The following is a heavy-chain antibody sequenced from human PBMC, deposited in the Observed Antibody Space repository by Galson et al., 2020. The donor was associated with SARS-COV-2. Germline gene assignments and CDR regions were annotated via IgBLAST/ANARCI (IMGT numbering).Heavy chain of an antibody. D-gene: IGHD1-26*01. CDR2: FDPEDGET. CDR1: GYTLTELS. V-gene: IGHV1-24*01. J-gene: IGHJ4*02. CDR3: ATGPAIVGATPPVY. Sequence: ASVKVSCKVSGYTLTELSMHWVRQAPGKGLEWMGGFDPEDGETIYAQKFQGRVTMTEDTSTDTAYMELSSLRSEDTAVYYCATGPAIVGATPPVYWGQGTLVTVSS.